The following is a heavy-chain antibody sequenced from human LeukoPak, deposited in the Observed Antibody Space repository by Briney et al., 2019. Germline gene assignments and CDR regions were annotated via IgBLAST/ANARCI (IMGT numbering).Heavy chain of an antibody. Sequence: GGSMRLSCAASGFTFSSYSMNWVSQAPGKGLEWISFITSSSSTKYYTDSVKGRFTISRDNAKNSLYLQVNSLRDEDTAVYYCARIGGPGYYYYGMDVWGQGPTVPGSS. CDR2: ITSSSSTK. D-gene: IGHD3-10*01. CDR1: GFTFSSYS. J-gene: IGHJ6*02. V-gene: IGHV3-48*02. CDR3: ARIGGPGYYYYGMDV.